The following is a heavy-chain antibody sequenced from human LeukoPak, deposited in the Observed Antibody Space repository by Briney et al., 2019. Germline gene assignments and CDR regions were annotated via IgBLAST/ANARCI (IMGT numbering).Heavy chain of an antibody. V-gene: IGHV4-4*07. J-gene: IGHJ3*02. CDR2: IYITGST. CDR1: GGSISSYY. Sequence: SETLSLTCTVSGGSISSYYWSWIRQPAGKGLEWIGRIYITGSTNYNPSLKSRVTMSVDTSKNQFSLKLSSVTAADTAVYYCARDRTYDGSGRAFDIWGQGTMVTVSS. CDR3: ARDRTYDGSGRAFDI. D-gene: IGHD3-22*01.